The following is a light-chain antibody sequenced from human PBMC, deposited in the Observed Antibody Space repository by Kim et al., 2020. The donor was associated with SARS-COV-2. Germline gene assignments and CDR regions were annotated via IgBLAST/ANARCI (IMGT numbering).Light chain of an antibody. Sequence: NAVNWYQQRPGKAPKLLIFFDDLLSSGVTDRFSGSRSGTSASLVISDLQSEDEAAYYCAAWDDSLKGVVFGGGTKVTVL. J-gene: IGLJ2*01. CDR2: FDD. CDR3: AAWDDSLKGVV. V-gene: IGLV1-36*01.